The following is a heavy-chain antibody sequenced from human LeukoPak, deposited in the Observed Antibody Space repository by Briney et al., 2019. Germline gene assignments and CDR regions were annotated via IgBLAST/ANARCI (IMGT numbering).Heavy chain of an antibody. Sequence: GGSLRLSCAASGFTFSSHWMHWVRQAPGKGLVWVSRINSDGSGTIYADSVKGRFTISRDNSKSTLYLQMNSLRAEDTAVYYCAKDLISSGSCLDYWGQGTLVTVSS. CDR2: INSDGSGT. CDR3: AKDLISSGSCLDY. J-gene: IGHJ4*02. CDR1: GFTFSSHW. V-gene: IGHV3-74*01. D-gene: IGHD1-26*01.